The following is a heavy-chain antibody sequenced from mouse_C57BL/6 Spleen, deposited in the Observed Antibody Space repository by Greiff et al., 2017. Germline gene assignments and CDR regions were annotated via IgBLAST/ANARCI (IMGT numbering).Heavy chain of an antibody. J-gene: IGHJ2*01. D-gene: IGHD2-1*01. V-gene: IGHV1-85*01. CDR2: IYPRGGST. Sequence: VKLVESGPELVKPGASVKLSCTASGYTFTSYDINWVKQRPGQGLEWIGWIYPRGGSTKYNEKFKGKATLTVDTSSSTAYMELHSLTSEDSAVYYCARVYPYYFDYWGQGTTLTVSS. CDR3: ARVYPYYFDY. CDR1: GYTFTSYD.